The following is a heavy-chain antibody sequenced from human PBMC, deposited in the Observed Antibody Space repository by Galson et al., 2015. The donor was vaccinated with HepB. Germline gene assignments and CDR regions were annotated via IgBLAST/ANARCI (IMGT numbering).Heavy chain of an antibody. V-gene: IGHV3-48*04. J-gene: IGHJ4*02. CDR1: GFTFSSYS. Sequence: SLRLSCAASGFTFSSYSMNWVRQAPGKGLEWVSYISSSSSTIYYADSVKGRFTISRDNAKNSLCLQMNSLRAEDTAVYYCARDYCSGGSCYFFDYWGQGTLVTVSS. D-gene: IGHD2-15*01. CDR2: ISSSSSTI. CDR3: ARDYCSGGSCYFFDY.